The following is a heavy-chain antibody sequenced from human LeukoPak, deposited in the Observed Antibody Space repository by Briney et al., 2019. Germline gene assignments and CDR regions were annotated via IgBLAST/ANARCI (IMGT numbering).Heavy chain of an antibody. J-gene: IGHJ4*02. CDR1: GYSFTRFW. D-gene: IGHD1-26*01. CDR2: IYPGDSDT. CDR3: ARGIVGATPYYFDY. Sequence: KRGESLKISCKGSGYSFTRFWIGWVGQMPGKGLEWMGIIYPGDSDTRNSPSFQGQVTISADKSTSTAYLQWSSLKASDTAMYYCARGIVGATPYYFDYWGQGTLVTVPS. V-gene: IGHV5-51*01.